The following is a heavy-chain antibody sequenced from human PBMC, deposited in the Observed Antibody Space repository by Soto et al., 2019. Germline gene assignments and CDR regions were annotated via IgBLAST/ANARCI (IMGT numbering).Heavy chain of an antibody. D-gene: IGHD3-9*01. Sequence: SVKVSCKASGGTFSSYTISWVRQAPGQGLEWMGRIIPILGIANYAQKFQGRVTITADKSTSTAYMELSSLRSEDTAVYYCARELVKANDAFDIWGQGTMVTVSS. V-gene: IGHV1-69*04. CDR1: GGTFSSYT. CDR2: IIPILGIA. CDR3: ARELVKANDAFDI. J-gene: IGHJ3*02.